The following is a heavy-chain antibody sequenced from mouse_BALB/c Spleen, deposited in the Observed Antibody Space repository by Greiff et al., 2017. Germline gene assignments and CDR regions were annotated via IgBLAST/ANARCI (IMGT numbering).Heavy chain of an antibody. CDR1: GYSFTGYN. CDR2: IDPYYGGT. CDR3: ARRGIWGNGMDY. V-gene: IGHV1-39*01. Sequence: EVKLMESGPELVRPGASVKISCKASGYSFTGYNMNWVKQSNGKSLEWIGNIDPYYGGTSYNQKFKGKATLTVDKSSSTAYMQLKSLTSEDSAVYYCARRGIWGNGMDYWGQGTSVTVSS. D-gene: IGHD1-1*02. J-gene: IGHJ4*01.